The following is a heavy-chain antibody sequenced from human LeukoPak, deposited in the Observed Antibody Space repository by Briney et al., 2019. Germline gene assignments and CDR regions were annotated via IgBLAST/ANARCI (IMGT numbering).Heavy chain of an antibody. Sequence: PGGSLRLSCAASGFTFSSYSMNWVRQAPGKGLEWVSYISSRSSTIYYADSVKGRFTISRDNSKNTLYLQMSSLRAEDTAVYYCVKPGSRFDYWGQGTLVTVSS. V-gene: IGHV3-48*01. CDR1: GFTFSSYS. CDR3: VKPGSRFDY. D-gene: IGHD6-25*01. J-gene: IGHJ4*02. CDR2: ISSRSSTI.